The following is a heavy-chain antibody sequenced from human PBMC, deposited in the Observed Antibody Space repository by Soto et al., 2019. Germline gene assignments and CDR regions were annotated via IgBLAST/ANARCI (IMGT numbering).Heavy chain of an antibody. CDR3: AREQYCSSTSCYGNDDY. J-gene: IGHJ4*02. V-gene: IGHV4-39*01. D-gene: IGHD2-2*01. Sequence: SETLSLTCTVSGGSISSSSYYWGWIRQPPGKGLEWIGSIYYSGSTYYNPSLKSRVTISVDTSKNQFSLKLSSVTAADTAVYYCAREQYCSSTSCYGNDDYWGQGTLVT. CDR1: GGSISSSSYY. CDR2: IYYSGST.